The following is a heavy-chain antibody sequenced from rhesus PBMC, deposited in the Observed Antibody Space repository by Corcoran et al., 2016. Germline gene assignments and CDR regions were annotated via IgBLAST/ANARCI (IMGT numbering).Heavy chain of an antibody. D-gene: IGHD3-28*01. Sequence: QVQLQESGPGVVKPSETLSLTCAVSGYSISSGYAWSWIRQPPGKGLVCIGYIYGSSGSTNSNPSLKNRGTITKDTSKNQFSLKLSSVTAADTAVYYCAGTERLQYYYDSGYYPDYWGQGVLVTVSS. V-gene: IGHV4-127*01. CDR1: GYSISSGYA. CDR2: IYGSSGST. CDR3: AGTERLQYYYDSGYYPDY. J-gene: IGHJ4*01.